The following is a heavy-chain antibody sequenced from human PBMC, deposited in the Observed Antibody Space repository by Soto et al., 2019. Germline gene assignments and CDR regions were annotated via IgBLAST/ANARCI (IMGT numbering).Heavy chain of an antibody. CDR1: GFTFSSYA. CDR2: ISGSGGST. Sequence: GGSLRLSCAASGFTFSSYAMSWVRQAPGKGLEWVSAISGSGGSTYHADSVKGRFTISRDNSKNTLYLQMNSLRAEDTAVYYCAKDRGYCSGGSCYSRHFQHWGQGTLVTVSS. J-gene: IGHJ1*01. V-gene: IGHV3-23*01. CDR3: AKDRGYCSGGSCYSRHFQH. D-gene: IGHD2-15*01.